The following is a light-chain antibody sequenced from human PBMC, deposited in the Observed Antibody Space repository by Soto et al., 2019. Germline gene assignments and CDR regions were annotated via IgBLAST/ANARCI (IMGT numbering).Light chain of an antibody. Sequence: QSALTQPPSASGSPGQSVTISCTGTSSDIGAYNYVSWYQQHPGKAPELIIYEVTKRPSGVPDRFAGSKSGNTAYLTVSGLHAEDEADYYCSSFAGSYNFDLLLGGGTKLTVL. V-gene: IGLV2-8*01. CDR2: EVT. CDR1: SSDIGAYNY. CDR3: SSFAGSYNFDLL. J-gene: IGLJ2*01.